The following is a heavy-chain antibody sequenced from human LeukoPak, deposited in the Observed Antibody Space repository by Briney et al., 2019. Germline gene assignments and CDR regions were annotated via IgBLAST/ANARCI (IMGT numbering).Heavy chain of an antibody. CDR1: GFTFSSYW. D-gene: IGHD2-2*01. J-gene: IGHJ4*02. Sequence: PGGSLRLSCAASGFTFSSYWMHWVRQAPGKGLVWVSRINSDGSSTSYADSVKGRFTISRDNAKNTLYLQMNSLRAGDTAVYYCAKSFRSTSLDYWGQGTLVTVSS. CDR2: INSDGSST. V-gene: IGHV3-74*01. CDR3: AKSFRSTSLDY.